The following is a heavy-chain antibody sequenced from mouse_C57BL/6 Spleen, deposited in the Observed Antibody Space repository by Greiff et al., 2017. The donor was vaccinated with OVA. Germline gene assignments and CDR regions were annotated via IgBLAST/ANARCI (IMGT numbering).Heavy chain of an antibody. J-gene: IGHJ3*01. CDR3: AKNSGTGFAY. CDR1: GFSFTSYG. Sequence: VQLQQSGPGLVQPSPSLSITCTVSGFSFTSYGVHWVRQSPGKGLEWLGVIWSGGSTAYNAHFMSRLSINKDNSKSQVFFKMNSLQADDTAIYYCAKNSGTGFAYWGQGTLVTVSA. CDR2: IWSGGST. D-gene: IGHD3-3*01. V-gene: IGHV2-5*01.